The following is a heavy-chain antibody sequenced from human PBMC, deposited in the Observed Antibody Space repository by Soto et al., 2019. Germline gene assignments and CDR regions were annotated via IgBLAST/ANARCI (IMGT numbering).Heavy chain of an antibody. CDR2: IYYSGST. V-gene: IGHV4-59*12. CDR1: GSSISSYY. D-gene: IGHD3-10*01. Sequence: SETLSLTCTVSGSSISSYYWSWIRQPPGKGLEWSGYIYYSGSTNYNPSLKSRVIISVDKSKNQFSLKLSSVTAADSAEYYCTRRYGSSFDCWGQGTLVTVSS. CDR3: TRRYGSSFDC. J-gene: IGHJ4*02.